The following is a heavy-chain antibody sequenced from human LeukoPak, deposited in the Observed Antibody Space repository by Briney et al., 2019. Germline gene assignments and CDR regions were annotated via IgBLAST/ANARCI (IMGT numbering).Heavy chain of an antibody. Sequence: GGSLRLSCAASGFTFSTYWMSWVRQAQGKGRGWVANIKPDGGEKYYVDSVKGRFTISRDNAKNSLNLQMNSLRVEDTAVYYCARVNYGSGTCFDYWGQGTLVTVSS. D-gene: IGHD3-10*01. CDR3: ARVNYGSGTCFDY. CDR1: GFTFSTYW. J-gene: IGHJ4*02. CDR2: IKPDGGEK. V-gene: IGHV3-7*01.